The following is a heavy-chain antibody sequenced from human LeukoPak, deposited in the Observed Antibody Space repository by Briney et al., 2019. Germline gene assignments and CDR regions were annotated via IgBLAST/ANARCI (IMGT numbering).Heavy chain of an antibody. CDR3: ARAGDSSSPVDY. V-gene: IGHV4-30-4*08. Sequence: PSETLSLTCTVSGGSISSGDYYWSWIRQPPGKGLEWIGYIYYSGSTYYNPSLKSRVTISVDTSKNQFSLKLSSVTAADTAVYYCARAGDSSSPVDYWGQGTLVTVSS. CDR1: GGSISSGDYY. D-gene: IGHD6-6*01. CDR2: IYYSGST. J-gene: IGHJ4*02.